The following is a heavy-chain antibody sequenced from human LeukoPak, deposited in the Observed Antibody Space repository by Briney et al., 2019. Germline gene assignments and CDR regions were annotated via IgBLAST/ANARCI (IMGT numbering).Heavy chain of an antibody. CDR1: GASISRDF. V-gene: IGHV4-4*07. J-gene: IGHJ4*02. CDR3: ARNKGRWQHHFDD. Sequence: PSETLSLTCTVSGASISRDFWSWIRRPAGKGLEWIGHVSFSVNTNSDPSLKGRVTISVDASKNQFSLKLTSVTAADTAIYYCARNKGRWQHHFDDWGQGTLVTVSS. CDR2: VSFSVNT. D-gene: IGHD5-24*01.